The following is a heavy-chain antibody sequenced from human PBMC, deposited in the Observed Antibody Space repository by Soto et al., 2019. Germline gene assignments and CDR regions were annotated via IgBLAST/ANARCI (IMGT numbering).Heavy chain of an antibody. D-gene: IGHD3-16*01. CDR3: ARAMGVDFEY. V-gene: IGHV1-2*02. J-gene: IGHJ4*02. CDR2: INPNSGGT. CDR1: GYTFTGYY. Sequence: RASVKFSCKASGYTFTGYYMHWVRQAPGQGLEWMGWINPNSGGTNYAQKFQGRVTMTRETSISTAYMELSRLRSGDTAVYYCARAMGVDFEYWGKGTLVTVSS.